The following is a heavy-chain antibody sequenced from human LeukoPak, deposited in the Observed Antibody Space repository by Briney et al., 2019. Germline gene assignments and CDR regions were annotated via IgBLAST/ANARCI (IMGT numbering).Heavy chain of an antibody. Sequence: SETLSLTCAVYGGSFSGYYWSWIRQPPGKGLEWIGYIYYSGSTNYNPSLKSRVTISVDTSKNQFSLKLSSVTAADTAVYYCARMGFFSGYDSSDAFDIWGQGTMVTVSS. CDR3: ARMGFFSGYDSSDAFDI. CDR2: IYYSGST. CDR1: GGSFSGYY. D-gene: IGHD5-12*01. V-gene: IGHV4-59*01. J-gene: IGHJ3*02.